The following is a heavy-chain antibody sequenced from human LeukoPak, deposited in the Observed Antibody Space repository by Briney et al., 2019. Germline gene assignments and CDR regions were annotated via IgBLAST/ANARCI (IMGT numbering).Heavy chain of an antibody. Sequence: PGGSLRLSCAASGFTFSSYAMSWVRQAPGKGLEWVSAISGSGGSTYYADSVEGRFTISRDNSKNTLYLQMNSLRAEDTAVYYCASIGYCSGGSCSNYYYYGMDAWGQGTTVTVSS. CDR3: ASIGYCSGGSCSNYYYYGMDA. D-gene: IGHD2-15*01. J-gene: IGHJ6*02. CDR1: GFTFSSYA. CDR2: ISGSGGST. V-gene: IGHV3-23*01.